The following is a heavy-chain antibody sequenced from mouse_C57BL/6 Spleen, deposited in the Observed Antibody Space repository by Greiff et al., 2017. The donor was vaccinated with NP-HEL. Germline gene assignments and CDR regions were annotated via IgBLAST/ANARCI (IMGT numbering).Heavy chain of an antibody. D-gene: IGHD2-2*01. CDR1: GYTFTSYG. CDR2: IYPRSGNT. Sequence: VQLQQSGAELARPGASVKLSCKASGYTFTSYGISWVKQRPGQGLEWIGEIYPRSGNTYYNEKFKGKATLTADKSSSTAYMELRSLTSEDSAVYFCARRKDGYDGYAMDYWGQGTSVTVSS. V-gene: IGHV1-81*01. J-gene: IGHJ4*01. CDR3: ARRKDGYDGYAMDY.